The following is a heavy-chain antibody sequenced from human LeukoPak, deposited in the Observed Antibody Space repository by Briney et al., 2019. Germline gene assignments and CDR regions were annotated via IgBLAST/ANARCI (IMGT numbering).Heavy chain of an antibody. D-gene: IGHD4/OR15-4a*01. CDR3: AKDPQSNFNFDY. CDR1: GFTFSSYG. J-gene: IGHJ4*02. V-gene: IGHV3-30*02. Sequence: PGGSLRLSCAASGFTFSSYGMHWVRQAPGKGLEGVAFIRYDGSNKYYADSVKGRFTISRDNSKNTLYLQMNSLRAEDKAVYYCAKDPQSNFNFDYWGQGTLVTVSS. CDR2: IRYDGSNK.